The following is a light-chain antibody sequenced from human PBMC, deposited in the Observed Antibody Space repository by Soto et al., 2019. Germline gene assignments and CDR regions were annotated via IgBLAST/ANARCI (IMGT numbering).Light chain of an antibody. CDR2: GAS. J-gene: IGKJ2*01. Sequence: EIVMTQSPVTLSVSPGERATLSCRASQSISNHLAWYQQKPGQAPRLLIHGASTRATGIPARFSGSGSGTEFTLTISSLQSEYFAVYYCQQYNNWPPRTFGQGTKLEIK. V-gene: IGKV3-15*01. CDR1: QSISNH. CDR3: QQYNNWPPRT.